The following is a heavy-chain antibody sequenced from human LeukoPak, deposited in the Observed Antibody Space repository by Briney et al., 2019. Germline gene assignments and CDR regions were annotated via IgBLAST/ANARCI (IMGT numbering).Heavy chain of an antibody. CDR1: DASISCYY. Sequence: SETLSLTCTVSDASISCYYWSWIRQPAGKGLQWIGRINTSGSTNYNPSLKSRVTMSVDTSKNQFSLKLSPVTAADTAVYYCARDGAGSSPHFDYWGQGTLVTVSS. J-gene: IGHJ4*02. CDR3: ARDGAGSSPHFDY. V-gene: IGHV4-4*07. D-gene: IGHD6-13*01. CDR2: INTSGST.